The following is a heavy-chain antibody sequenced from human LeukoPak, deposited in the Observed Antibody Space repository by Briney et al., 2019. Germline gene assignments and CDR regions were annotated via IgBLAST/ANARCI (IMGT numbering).Heavy chain of an antibody. D-gene: IGHD3-3*01. CDR2: IYTSGST. CDR3: AREYDFWSGYYKAFDI. CDR1: GGSISSYY. Sequence: SETLSLTCTVSGGSISSYYWSWIRQPAGKGLEWIGGIYTSGSTNYNPSLKSRVTMSVDTSKNQFSLKLSSVTAADTAVYYCAREYDFWSGYYKAFDIWGQGTMVTVSS. V-gene: IGHV4-4*07. J-gene: IGHJ3*02.